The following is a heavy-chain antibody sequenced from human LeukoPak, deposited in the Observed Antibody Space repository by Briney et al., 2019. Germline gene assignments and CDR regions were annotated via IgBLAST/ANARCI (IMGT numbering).Heavy chain of an antibody. CDR1: GFSVSNNY. V-gene: IGHV3-53*01. D-gene: IGHD3-22*01. CDR3: GGYSSLDH. CDR2: IYSGGDK. Sequence: GSLKLSCAASGFSVSNNYMSWVRQAPGKGPEWVSLIYSGGDKRYAASVKGRFTISRDNSKNTLYLQMDSLRVEDTAVYYCGGYSSLDHWGQGTLVTVSS. J-gene: IGHJ4*02.